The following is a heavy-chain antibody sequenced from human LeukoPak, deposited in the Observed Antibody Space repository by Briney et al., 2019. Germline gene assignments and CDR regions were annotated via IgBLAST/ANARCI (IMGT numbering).Heavy chain of an antibody. J-gene: IGHJ4*02. V-gene: IGHV3-21*01. CDR3: ARVDCGGDCPPAIDY. CDR2: ISSSSSYI. CDR1: GFTFSSYS. Sequence: GGSLRLSCAASGFTFSSYSMNWVRQAPGKGLEWVSSISSSSSYIYYADSVKGRFTISRDNAKNSLYLQMNSLRAEDTAVYYCARVDCGGDCPPAIDYWGQGTLVTVSS. D-gene: IGHD2-21*02.